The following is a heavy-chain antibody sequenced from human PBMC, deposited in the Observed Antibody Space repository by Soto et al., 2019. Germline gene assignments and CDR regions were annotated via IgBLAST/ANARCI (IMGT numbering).Heavy chain of an antibody. V-gene: IGHV1-69*06. Sequence: SVKVSCKASGGTFSSYAISWVRQAPGQGLEWMGGIIPVFGTANYAQKFQGRVTITADKSTSTAYMELSSLRSEDTAVYYCARGGEVFHYYYGMDVWGQGTTVTVSS. D-gene: IGHD3-10*01. CDR1: GGTFSSYA. J-gene: IGHJ6*02. CDR2: IIPVFGTA. CDR3: ARGGEVFHYYYGMDV.